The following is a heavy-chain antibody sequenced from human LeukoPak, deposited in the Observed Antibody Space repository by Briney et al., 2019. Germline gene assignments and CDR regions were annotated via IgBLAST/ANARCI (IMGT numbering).Heavy chain of an antibody. Sequence: ASGKVSCKAAGYTFTSYGISWGRQAPGQGLEWMGWISAYNGNTNYAQKLQGRVTMTTDTSTSTAYMELRSLRSDDTAVYYCASVSDYGDYGDYWGQGTLVTVSS. D-gene: IGHD4-17*01. CDR1: GYTFTSYG. CDR2: ISAYNGNT. CDR3: ASVSDYGDYGDY. J-gene: IGHJ4*02. V-gene: IGHV1-18*04.